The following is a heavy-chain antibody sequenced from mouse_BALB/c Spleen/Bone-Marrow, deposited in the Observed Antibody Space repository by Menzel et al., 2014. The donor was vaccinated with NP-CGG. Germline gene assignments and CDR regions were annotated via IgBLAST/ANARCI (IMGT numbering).Heavy chain of an antibody. Sequence: ESGPGLVQPSQSLSITCTVSGFSLTSYGVHWVRQSPGKGLEWLGVIWSGGSTDYNAAFISRLSISKDNSKSQVFFKMNSLQADDTAIYYCVRSGDYYYFDYWGQGTTLTVSS. CDR2: IWSGGST. V-gene: IGHV2-2*01. CDR3: VRSGDYYYFDY. CDR1: GFSLTSYG. D-gene: IGHD1-1*01. J-gene: IGHJ2*01.